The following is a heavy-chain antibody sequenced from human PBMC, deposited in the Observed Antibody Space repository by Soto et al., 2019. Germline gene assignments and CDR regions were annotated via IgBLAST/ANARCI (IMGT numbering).Heavy chain of an antibody. CDR1: GFTFSSYA. J-gene: IGHJ4*03. D-gene: IGHD3-16*01. CDR2: ISGSGGST. CDR3: AKDVVPWDILGSSAPAAFYT. V-gene: IGHV3-23*01. Sequence: GGSLRLSCAASGFTFSSYAMSWVRQAPGKGLEWVSAISGSGGSTYYADSVKGRFTISRDNSKNTLYLQMNSLRAEDTAVYYCAKDVVPWDILGSSAPAAFYTCGQETMLTVSS.